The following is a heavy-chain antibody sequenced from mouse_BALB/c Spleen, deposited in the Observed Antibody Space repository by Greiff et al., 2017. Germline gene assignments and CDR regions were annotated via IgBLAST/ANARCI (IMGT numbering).Heavy chain of an antibody. CDR2: ISDGGSYT. D-gene: IGHD1-2*01. V-gene: IGHV5-4*02. CDR1: GFTFSDYY. CDR3: ARGTTAVRGYFDV. J-gene: IGHJ1*01. Sequence: EVNVVESGGGLVKPGGSLKLSCAASGFTFSDYYMYWVRQTPEKRLEWVATISDGGSYTYYPDSVKGRFTISRDNAKNNLYLQMSSLKSEDTAMYYCARGTTAVRGYFDVWGAGTTVTVSS.